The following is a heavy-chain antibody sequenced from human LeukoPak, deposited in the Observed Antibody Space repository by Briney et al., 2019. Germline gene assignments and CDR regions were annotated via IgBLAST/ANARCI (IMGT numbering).Heavy chain of an antibody. J-gene: IGHJ4*02. V-gene: IGHV3-30*04. CDR3: ARGALLGDYVWGSQFDY. CDR2: TSYDGSNK. D-gene: IGHD3-16*01. CDR1: GFTFSSYE. Sequence: PGGSLRLSCAASGFTFSSYEMNWARQAPGEGLEWVAVTSYDGSNKYYADSVKGRFTISRDNSKNTLFLQMNSLRSDDTAVYYCARGALLGDYVWGSQFDYWGQGTLVTVSS.